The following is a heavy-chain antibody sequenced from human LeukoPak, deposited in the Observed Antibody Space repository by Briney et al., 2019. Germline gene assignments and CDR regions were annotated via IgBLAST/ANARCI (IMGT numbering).Heavy chain of an antibody. D-gene: IGHD1-26*01. CDR3: ARKYSGTNPFDY. J-gene: IGHJ4*02. Sequence: GGSLRLSCAASGFTFTSYSMNWVRQAPGKGLEWVSTISGGGGSTYYADSVKGRFTISRDLSKNTLYLQMNSLRAEDTALYYCARKYSGTNPFDYWGQGTLVTVSS. V-gene: IGHV3-23*01. CDR1: GFTFTSYS. CDR2: ISGGGGST.